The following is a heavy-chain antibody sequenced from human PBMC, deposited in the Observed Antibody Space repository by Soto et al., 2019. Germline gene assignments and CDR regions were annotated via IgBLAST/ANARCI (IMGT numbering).Heavy chain of an antibody. CDR3: ARERRLYRSSWYGFDY. J-gene: IGHJ4*02. V-gene: IGHV4-34*01. CDR1: GGSFSGYY. CDR2: INHSGST. Sequence: SETLSLTCAVYGGSFSGYYWSWIRQPPGKGLEWIGEINHSGSTNYNPSLKSRVTISVDTSRNQFSLKLSSVTAADTAVYYCARERRLYRSSWYGFDYWGQGTLVTVSS. D-gene: IGHD6-13*01.